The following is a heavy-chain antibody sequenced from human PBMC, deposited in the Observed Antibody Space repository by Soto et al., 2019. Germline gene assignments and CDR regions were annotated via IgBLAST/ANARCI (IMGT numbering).Heavy chain of an antibody. J-gene: IGHJ4*02. CDR2: INQSGIT. Sequence: QVQLQQWGAGLLKPSETLSLTCAIYGGSFRGYYWTWIRQPPGKGLEWIGEINQSGITNYNPSLKSRVTISGDTSKNQFSLKLSSVTAADTAVYYCARDRQRGYCTGGSCYSYFDYWGQGALVIVSS. V-gene: IGHV4-34*01. CDR3: ARDRQRGYCTGGSCYSYFDY. CDR1: GGSFRGYY. D-gene: IGHD2-15*01.